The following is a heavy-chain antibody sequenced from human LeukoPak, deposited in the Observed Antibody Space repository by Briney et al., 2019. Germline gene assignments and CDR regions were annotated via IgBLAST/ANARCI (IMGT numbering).Heavy chain of an antibody. CDR2: IYYSGST. V-gene: IGHV4-39*07. D-gene: IGHD6-19*01. CDR1: GGSISSSSYY. Sequence: PSETLSLTCTVSGGSISSSSYYWGWIRQPPGKGLEWIGSIYYSGSTYYNPSLKSRVTISVDTSKNQFSLKLSSVTAADTAVYYCARDRQWLGGSYNWFDPWGQGTLVTVSS. CDR3: ARDRQWLGGSYNWFDP. J-gene: IGHJ5*02.